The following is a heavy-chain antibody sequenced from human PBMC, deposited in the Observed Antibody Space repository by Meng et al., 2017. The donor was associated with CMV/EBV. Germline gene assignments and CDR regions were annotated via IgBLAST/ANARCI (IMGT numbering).Heavy chain of an antibody. J-gene: IGHJ6*02. D-gene: IGHD3-3*01. CDR1: GFTFSSYG. Sequence: GGSLRLSCAASGFTFSSYGMHWVRQAPGKGLEWVAFIRYDGSNKYYADSVKGRFTISRDNSKNTLYLQMNSLRAEDTAVYYCAKDQEMVYEVWSGYSYYYGMDVWGQGTTVTVSS. CDR3: AKDQEMVYEVWSGYSYYYGMDV. CDR2: IRYDGSNK. V-gene: IGHV3-30*02.